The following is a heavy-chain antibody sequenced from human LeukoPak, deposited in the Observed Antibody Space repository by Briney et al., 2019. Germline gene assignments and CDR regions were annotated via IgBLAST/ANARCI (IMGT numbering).Heavy chain of an antibody. D-gene: IGHD3-16*01. CDR2: INPNSGGT. J-gene: IGHJ4*02. Sequence: ASVKVSCKASGYNFTGYYMHWVRQDPGQGLEWMGWINPNSGGTNYAQKFQGRVTMTRDTSISTVNMELNRLRSDDTAGYYCGRGGGAADYWGQGTLVTVSS. CDR3: GRGGGAADY. CDR1: GYNFTGYY. V-gene: IGHV1-2*02.